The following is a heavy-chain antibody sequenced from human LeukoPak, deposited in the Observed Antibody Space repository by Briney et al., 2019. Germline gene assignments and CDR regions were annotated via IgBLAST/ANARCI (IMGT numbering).Heavy chain of an antibody. CDR1: GFTFSNYG. CDR2: IWYDETNK. V-gene: IGHV3-33*01. Sequence: GGSLRLSCAASGFTFSNYGMHWVRQAPGKGLEWVALIWYDETNKYYTDSVKGRFTISRDNSKNTLYLQMNSLRAEDTAVYYCARDLEYSSGWYRAIGYWGQGTLVTVSS. CDR3: ARDLEYSSGWYRAIGY. J-gene: IGHJ4*02. D-gene: IGHD6-19*01.